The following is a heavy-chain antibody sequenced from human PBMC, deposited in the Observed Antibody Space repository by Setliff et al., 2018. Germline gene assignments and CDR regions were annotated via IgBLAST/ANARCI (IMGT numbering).Heavy chain of an antibody. CDR2: MNPNNGNT. J-gene: IGHJ6*02. CDR1: GYTFTSYD. D-gene: IGHD4-17*01. Sequence: GASVKVSCKASGYTFTSYDINWVRQATGQGLEWMGWMNPNNGNTGYAQKFQGRVTMTRDTSTSTVYMELSSLRSEDTAVYYCARDHDNPYYDYGDVDLSDYYYYGMDVWGQGTTVTVSS. CDR3: ARDHDNPYYDYGDVDLSDYYYYGMDV. V-gene: IGHV1-8*02.